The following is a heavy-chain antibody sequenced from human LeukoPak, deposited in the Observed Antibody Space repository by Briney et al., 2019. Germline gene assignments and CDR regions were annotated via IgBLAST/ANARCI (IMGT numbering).Heavy chain of an antibody. D-gene: IGHD3-3*01. J-gene: IGHJ4*02. CDR3: ASMSGYPSYYFDY. V-gene: IGHV1-18*01. Sequence: GASVKVSCKASGGTFSSYAISWVRQAPGQGLEWLGWISAYNGNIDYAQKLQGRVTLTTDTSTSTAYMEVRSLRSDDTAVYYCASMSGYPSYYFDYWGQGTLVTVSS. CDR1: GGTFSSYA. CDR2: ISAYNGNI.